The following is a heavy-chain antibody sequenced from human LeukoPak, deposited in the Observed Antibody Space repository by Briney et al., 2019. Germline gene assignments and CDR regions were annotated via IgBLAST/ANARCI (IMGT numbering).Heavy chain of an antibody. CDR3: ARGFHAGIDY. V-gene: IGHV4-34*01. CDR2: INHSGST. CDR1: GGSVSGYY. Sequence: LETLSVTCAVYGGSVSGYYWSWIREPPGKGLEWIGEINHSGSTNYNPSLKSRVTISVDTSKNQFSLKLSSVTAADTAVYYCARGFHAGIDYWGQGTLVTVSS. J-gene: IGHJ4*02.